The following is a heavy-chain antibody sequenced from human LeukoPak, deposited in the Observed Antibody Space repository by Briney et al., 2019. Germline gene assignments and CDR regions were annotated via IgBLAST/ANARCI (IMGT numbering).Heavy chain of an antibody. J-gene: IGHJ6*03. CDR2: INHSGST. CDR1: GGSFSGYY. Sequence: SETLSLTCAVYGGSFSGYYWSWIRQPPGKGLEWIGEINHSGSTNYNPSLKSRVTISVDTSKNQFSLKLSSVTAADTAVYYCARRVYDFWSGYPYYYYYMDVWGKGTTVTVSS. D-gene: IGHD3-3*01. CDR3: ARRVYDFWSGYPYYYYYMDV. V-gene: IGHV4-34*01.